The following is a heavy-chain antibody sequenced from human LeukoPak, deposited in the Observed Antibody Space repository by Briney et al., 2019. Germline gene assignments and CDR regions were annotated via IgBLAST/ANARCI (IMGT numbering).Heavy chain of an antibody. V-gene: IGHV3-23*01. Sequence: GGSLRLSCAASGFTFRSYAMTWVRQAPGKGLEWVSHISGSGGTTYYADSVKGRFTISRDNSKNTLYLQMNNLRADDTAVYYCARDGYYGRAYFDLWGRGTLVTVSS. D-gene: IGHD3-22*01. CDR2: ISGSGGTT. CDR3: ARDGYYGRAYFDL. CDR1: GFTFRSYA. J-gene: IGHJ2*01.